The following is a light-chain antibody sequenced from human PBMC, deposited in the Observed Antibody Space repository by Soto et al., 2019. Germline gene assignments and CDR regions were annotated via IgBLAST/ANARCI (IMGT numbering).Light chain of an antibody. CDR3: SSYTSNNTL. V-gene: IGLV2-14*01. J-gene: IGLJ2*01. Sequence: QSALTQPASVSGSPGQSITIPCTGNSSDIGGYNYVSWYQQHPGKAPKLLIYEVNYRPSGVSNRFSGSKSGNTASLTISGLQADDEADYYCSSYTSNNTLFGGGTKLTVL. CDR2: EVN. CDR1: SSDIGGYNY.